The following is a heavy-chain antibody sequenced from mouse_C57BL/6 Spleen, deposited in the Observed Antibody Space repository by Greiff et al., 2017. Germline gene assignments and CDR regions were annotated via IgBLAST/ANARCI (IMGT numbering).Heavy chain of an antibody. Sequence: EVQLQESGGGLVKPGGSLKLSCAASGFTFSSYAMSWVRQTPEKRLEWVATISDGGSYTYYPDNVKGRFTISRDNAKNNLYLQMSHLKSEDTAMYYCAREGDGYSDYWGQGTTLTVSS. CDR2: ISDGGSYT. J-gene: IGHJ2*01. V-gene: IGHV5-4*01. CDR3: AREGDGYSDY. D-gene: IGHD2-3*01. CDR1: GFTFSSYA.